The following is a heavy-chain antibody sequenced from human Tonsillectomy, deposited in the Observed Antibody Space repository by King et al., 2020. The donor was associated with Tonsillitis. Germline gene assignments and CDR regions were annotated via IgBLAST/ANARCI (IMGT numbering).Heavy chain of an antibody. CDR1: GFTFSSYA. CDR3: ARRDGALDYYYYGMDV. V-gene: IGHV3-30-3*01. Sequence: VQLVQSGGGVVQPGRSLRLSCAASGFTFSSYAMHWVRQAPGKGLEWEAAISFDGTYKSYADSVKGRFPISRDNSKNTVYLQMNSLRAEDTAVYYCARRDGALDYYYYGMDVWGQGTTVTVSS. CDR2: ISFDGTYK. J-gene: IGHJ6*02. D-gene: IGHD4-17*01.